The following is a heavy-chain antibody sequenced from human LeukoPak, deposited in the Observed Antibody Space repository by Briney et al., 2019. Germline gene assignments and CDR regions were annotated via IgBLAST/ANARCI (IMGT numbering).Heavy chain of an antibody. D-gene: IGHD3-22*01. J-gene: IGHJ5*02. V-gene: IGHV3-20*01. CDR2: INWNGGST. CDR1: GFTFNIYG. Sequence: GGSLRLSCAASGFTFNIYGMSWVRQAPGKGLEWVSGINWNGGSTGYADSVKGRFTISRDNAKNSLYLQMNSLRAEDTALYHCARERSYYYDSSGYYFWFDPWGQGTLVTVSS. CDR3: ARERSYYYDSSGYYFWFDP.